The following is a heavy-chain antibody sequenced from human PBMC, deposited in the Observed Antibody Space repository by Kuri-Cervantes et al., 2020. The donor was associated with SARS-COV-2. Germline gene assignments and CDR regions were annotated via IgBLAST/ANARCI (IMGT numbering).Heavy chain of an antibody. CDR3: ARGQVEQLDYYYMDV. CDR2: MNPNSGNT. J-gene: IGHJ6*03. V-gene: IGHV1-8*02. CDR1: GYTFTGYY. D-gene: IGHD6-6*01. Sequence: ASVKVSCKASGYTFTGYYMHWVRQATGQGLEWMGWMNPNSGNTGYAQKFQGRVTMTRNTSISTAYMELSSLRSEDTAVYYCARGQVEQLDYYYMDVWGKGTTVTVSS.